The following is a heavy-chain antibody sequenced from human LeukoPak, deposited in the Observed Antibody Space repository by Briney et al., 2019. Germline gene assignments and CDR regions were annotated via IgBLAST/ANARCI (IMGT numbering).Heavy chain of an antibody. J-gene: IGHJ6*02. V-gene: IGHV4-34*01. CDR2: INHSGST. CDR3: AREKTHCSSTSCPPLRYYYYYGMDV. Sequence: SETLSLTCAVYGGSFSGYYWSWIRQPPGKGLEWIGEINHSGSTNYNPSLKSRVTISVDTSKNQFSLKLSSVTAADTAVYYCAREKTHCSSTSCPPLRYYYYYGMDVWGQGTTVTVSS. D-gene: IGHD2-2*01. CDR1: GGSFSGYY.